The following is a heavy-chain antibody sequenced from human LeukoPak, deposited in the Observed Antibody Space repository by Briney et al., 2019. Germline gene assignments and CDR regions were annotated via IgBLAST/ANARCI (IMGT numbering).Heavy chain of an antibody. D-gene: IGHD3-3*01. Sequence: GGSLRLSCAASGFTISSNYMSWVRQAPGKGLEWVSVIYTDGGTYYPDSVKDRFTISRDNSKNTLYLQMNSLRAEDTAVYYCARVRYDFWSGYWTPELRTDGMDVWGQGTTVTVSS. J-gene: IGHJ6*02. V-gene: IGHV3-66*01. CDR1: GFTISSNY. CDR3: ARVRYDFWSGYWTPELRTDGMDV. CDR2: IYTDGGT.